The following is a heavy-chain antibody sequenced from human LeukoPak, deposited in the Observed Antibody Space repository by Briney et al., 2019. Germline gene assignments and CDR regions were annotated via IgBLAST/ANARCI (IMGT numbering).Heavy chain of an antibody. V-gene: IGHV3-74*01. CDR2: INSDGSST. CDR3: ARVSSGSYFGYYYYYMDV. CDR1: GFTFSNYW. Sequence: GGSLRLSCAASGFTFSNYWMHWVRHAPGKGLVWVTRINSDGSSTSYADSVKGRFTISRDNAKNTLYLQMNSLRAEDTAVYYCARVSSGSYFGYYYYYMDVWGKGTTVTVSS. J-gene: IGHJ6*03. D-gene: IGHD1-26*01.